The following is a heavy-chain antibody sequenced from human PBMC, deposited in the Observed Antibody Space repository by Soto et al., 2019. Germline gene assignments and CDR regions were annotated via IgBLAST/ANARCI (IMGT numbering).Heavy chain of an antibody. D-gene: IGHD2-21*01. CDR1: GGSISSYY. J-gene: IGHJ4*02. Sequence: QVQLQESGPGLVKPSETLSLTCTVSGGSISSYYWSWIRQPPGKGLEWIGYIYYSGSTNYNPSLKSRVTIPVDTCKIQFSPEPTSGTAADTAVYYCASHLTVVQGLFDYWGQGALVTVSS. CDR3: ASHLTVVQGLFDY. CDR2: IYYSGST. V-gene: IGHV4-59*01.